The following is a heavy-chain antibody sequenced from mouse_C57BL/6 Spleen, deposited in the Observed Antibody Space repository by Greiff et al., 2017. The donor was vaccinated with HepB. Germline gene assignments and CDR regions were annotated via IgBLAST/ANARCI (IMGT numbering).Heavy chain of an antibody. V-gene: IGHV1-19*01. D-gene: IGHD2-5*01. CDR2: INPYNGGT. Sequence: EVQLQQSGPVLVKPGASVKMSCKASGYTFTDYYMNWVKQSHGKSLEWIGVINPYNGGTSYNQKFKGKATLTVDKSSSTAYMELNSLTSEDSAVYYCARNYYSNPFDYWGQGTTLTVSS. CDR1: GYTFTDYY. CDR3: ARNYYSNPFDY. J-gene: IGHJ2*01.